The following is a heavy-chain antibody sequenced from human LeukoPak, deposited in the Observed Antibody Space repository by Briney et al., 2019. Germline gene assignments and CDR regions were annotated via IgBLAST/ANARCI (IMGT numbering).Heavy chain of an antibody. V-gene: IGHV4-34*01. J-gene: IGHJ6*02. D-gene: IGHD2-2*01. Sequence: SETLSLTCAVYGGSFSGYYWSWIRQPPGKGLEWIGEINHSGSTNYNPSLKSRVTISVDTSKNQFSLKLSSVTAADTAVYYCARRLGYCSSTSCYGPYYYGMDVWGQGTTVTVSS. CDR2: INHSGST. CDR1: GGSFSGYY. CDR3: ARRLGYCSSTSCYGPYYYGMDV.